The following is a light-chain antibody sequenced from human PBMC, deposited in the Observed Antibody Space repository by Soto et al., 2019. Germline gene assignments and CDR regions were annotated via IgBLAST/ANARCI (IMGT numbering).Light chain of an antibody. CDR2: EVS. V-gene: IGLV2-14*01. CDR3: SSYTSSSTYV. CDR1: SSDVGTYNY. J-gene: IGLJ1*01. Sequence: QSALTQPASVSGSPGQSITISCTGTSSDVGTYNYVSWYQLHPGKAPKLMVYEVSNRPSGVSNRFSGSKSGNTASLTISGLQAEDEADYHCSSYTSSSTYVFGNGTEVTVL.